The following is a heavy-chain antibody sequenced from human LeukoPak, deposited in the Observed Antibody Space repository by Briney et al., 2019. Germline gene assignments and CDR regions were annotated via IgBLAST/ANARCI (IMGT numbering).Heavy chain of an antibody. Sequence: VASVKVSCKASGGTFSSYAISWVRQAPGQGLEWMGRIIPIFGIANYAQKFQGRVTITADKSTGTAYMELSSLRSEDTAVYYCARDTVTTYYNWFDPWGQGTLVTVSS. V-gene: IGHV1-69*04. CDR1: GGTFSSYA. CDR2: IIPIFGIA. CDR3: ARDTVTTYYNWFDP. J-gene: IGHJ5*02. D-gene: IGHD4-17*01.